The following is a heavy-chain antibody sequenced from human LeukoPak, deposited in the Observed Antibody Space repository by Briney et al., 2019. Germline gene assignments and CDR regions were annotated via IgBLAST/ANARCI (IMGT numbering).Heavy chain of an antibody. D-gene: IGHD2-2*01. J-gene: IGHJ5*02. CDR2: IYYSGST. CDR1: GGSINSNY. Sequence: SETLSLTCTVSGGSINSNYWSWIRQPPGKGLEWIGYIYYSGSTNYNPSLKSRVTISIDTSKNQFSLKLRSVTAADTAVYYCARHLPGYSNTWPGPWGQGTLVTVSS. V-gene: IGHV4-59*08. CDR3: ARHLPGYSNTWPGP.